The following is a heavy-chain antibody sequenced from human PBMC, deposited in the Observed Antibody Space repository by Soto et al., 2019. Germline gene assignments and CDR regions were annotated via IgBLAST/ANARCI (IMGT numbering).Heavy chain of an antibody. V-gene: IGHV3-23*01. CDR3: AKNNLLGSGTTDY. Sequence: EVQLLESGGGLVQGGESLRLSCPASGFTFSNYPMSWVRQVPGKGLEWVSSISASGGSTYYADSVRGRFTISRDNSKNTLYLQMNILRAEDTAVYYCAKNNLLGSGTTDYWCQGTLVTVSS. CDR1: GFTFSNYP. CDR2: ISASGGST. D-gene: IGHD3-10*01. J-gene: IGHJ4*02.